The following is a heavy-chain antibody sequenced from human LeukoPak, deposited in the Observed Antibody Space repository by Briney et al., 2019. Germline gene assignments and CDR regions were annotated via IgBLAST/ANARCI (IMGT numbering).Heavy chain of an antibody. D-gene: IGHD1-1*01. CDR3: ARSGVLWNLAY. V-gene: IGHV4-39*07. Sequence: SETLSLPCTVSGGSISSSNYYWGWIRQPPGKGLEWIGSIYYSGNTYYNPSLKSRVTISLDTSKNQFSLKLSSVTAADTAVYYCARSGVLWNLAYWGQGTLVTVSS. CDR1: GGSISSSNYY. J-gene: IGHJ4*02. CDR2: IYYSGNT.